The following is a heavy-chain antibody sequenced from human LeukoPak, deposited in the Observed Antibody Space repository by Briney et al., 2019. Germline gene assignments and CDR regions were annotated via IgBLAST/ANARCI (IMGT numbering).Heavy chain of an antibody. CDR2: IHSSGST. Sequence: SETLSLTCTVSGGSISGDYWSRIRQSPGKGLEWIAYIHSSGSTSYNPSLKSRVTISVDTSKNEFSLKLTSVNAADTAVYYCARDRPGGSSLDYWGQGTLVTVSS. D-gene: IGHD6-13*01. CDR1: GGSISGDY. J-gene: IGHJ4*02. CDR3: ARDRPGGSSLDY. V-gene: IGHV4-59*01.